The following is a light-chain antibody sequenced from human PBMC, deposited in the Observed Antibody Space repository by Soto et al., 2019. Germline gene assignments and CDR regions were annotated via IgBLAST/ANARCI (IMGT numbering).Light chain of an antibody. V-gene: IGKV1-39*01. J-gene: IGKJ5*01. CDR3: QQLNYWPRIT. Sequence: DIQMTQSPSSLSASVGDRVTITCRASQSIGDNLNWYQQKPGKAPKLLIYGASSLQSGVPSRFSGSGSGTDFTLTISSLQSEDFAVYYCQQLNYWPRITFGQGTRLEIK. CDR1: QSIGDN. CDR2: GAS.